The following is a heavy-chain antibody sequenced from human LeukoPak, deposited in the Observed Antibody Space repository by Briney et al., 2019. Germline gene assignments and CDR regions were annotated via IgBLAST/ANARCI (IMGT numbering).Heavy chain of an antibody. J-gene: IGHJ4*02. CDR1: GFTFSNAW. Sequence: GSLRLSCAASGFTFSNAWMSWVRQAPGKGLEWVGRIKSKTDGGTTDYAAPVKGRFTISRDDSKNTLYLQMNSLKTEDTAVYYCTTTVVVPAATHRGDYWGQGTLVTVSS. CDR2: IKSKTDGGTT. D-gene: IGHD2-2*01. V-gene: IGHV3-15*01. CDR3: TTTVVVPAATHRGDY.